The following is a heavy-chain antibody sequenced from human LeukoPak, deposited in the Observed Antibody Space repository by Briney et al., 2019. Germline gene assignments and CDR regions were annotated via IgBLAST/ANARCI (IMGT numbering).Heavy chain of an antibody. Sequence: PGGSLRLSCAASGFTFSSYAMSWVRQAPGKGLEWVSAISGSGGSTYYADSVKGRFTISRDNSKNTLYLQMNSLRAEDTAVYYCATRCSGGSCYPPFDYWGQGALVTVCS. CDR1: GFTFSSYA. CDR3: ATRCSGGSCYPPFDY. D-gene: IGHD2-15*01. CDR2: ISGSGGST. J-gene: IGHJ4*02. V-gene: IGHV3-23*01.